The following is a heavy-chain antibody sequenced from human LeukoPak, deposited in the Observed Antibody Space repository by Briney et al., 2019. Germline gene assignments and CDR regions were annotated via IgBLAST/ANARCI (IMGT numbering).Heavy chain of an antibody. V-gene: IGHV1-2*02. CDR2: INPNSGGT. D-gene: IGHD3-10*01. CDR3: ARTLLGELLYFDY. CDR1: GYTFTGYY. Sequence: GASVKVSCKASGYTFTGYYMHWVRQAPGQGLEWMGWINPNSGGTNYAQKFQGRVTMTRDTSISTAYMELSRLRSDDTAVYYCARTLLGELLYFDYWGQGTLVTVSS. J-gene: IGHJ4*02.